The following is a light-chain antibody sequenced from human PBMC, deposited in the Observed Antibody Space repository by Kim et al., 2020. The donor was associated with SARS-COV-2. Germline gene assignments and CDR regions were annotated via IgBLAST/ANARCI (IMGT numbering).Light chain of an antibody. CDR2: SNN. CDR3: AAWDDSLYGHV. CDR1: ISTIGSIT. Sequence: GQGGTIPCSGSISTIGSITVNWYQQLPETAPKLLIYSNNQRPSGVPDRFSGSKSGTSASLAISGLQSEDEADYYCAAWDDSLYGHVFGTGTKVTVL. J-gene: IGLJ1*01. V-gene: IGLV1-44*01.